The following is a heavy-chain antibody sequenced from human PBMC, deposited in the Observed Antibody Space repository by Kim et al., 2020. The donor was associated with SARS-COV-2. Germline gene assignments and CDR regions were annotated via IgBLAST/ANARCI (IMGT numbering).Heavy chain of an antibody. CDR2: INHSGST. V-gene: IGHV4-34*01. D-gene: IGHD3-10*01. CDR1: GGSFSGYY. J-gene: IGHJ4*02. Sequence: SETLSLTCAVYGGSFSGYYWSWIRQPPGKGLEWIGEINHSGSTNYNPSLKSRVTISVDTSKNQFSLKLSSVTAADTAVYYCARTKPQNYYGSRWGNFDYWGQGTLVTVSS. CDR3: ARTKPQNYYGSRWGNFDY.